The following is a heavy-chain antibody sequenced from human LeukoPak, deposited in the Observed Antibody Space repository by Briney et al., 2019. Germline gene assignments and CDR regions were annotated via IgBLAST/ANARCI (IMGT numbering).Heavy chain of an antibody. Sequence: GGSLRLSCAASGFTFSSYWMHWVRQAQGKGLVWVSRINSDGSSTSYADSVKGRFTISRDNAKNTLYLQMNGLRAEDTALYYCARDGKRGYSYGYTDYWGQGTLVTVSS. CDR1: GFTFSSYW. CDR2: INSDGSST. J-gene: IGHJ4*02. D-gene: IGHD5-18*01. V-gene: IGHV3-74*01. CDR3: ARDGKRGYSYGYTDY.